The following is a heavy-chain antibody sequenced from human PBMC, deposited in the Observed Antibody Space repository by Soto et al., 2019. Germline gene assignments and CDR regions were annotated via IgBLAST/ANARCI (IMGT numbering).Heavy chain of an antibody. V-gene: IGHV2-5*02. CDR2: IYWDGDK. CDR3: AHRATMTIFVLIIDNGIWFDP. CDR1: GFSLSTSGAA. J-gene: IGHJ5*02. D-gene: IGHD3-3*01. Sequence: QINLIESGPTLVKPTQTLTLTCTFSGFSLSTSGAAVGWVRQPPGRALEWLALIYWDGDKRYNASLGNRLTITKDTSMNHVVLTLTNVDPADTATYYCAHRATMTIFVLIIDNGIWFDPWGQGTRVIVSS.